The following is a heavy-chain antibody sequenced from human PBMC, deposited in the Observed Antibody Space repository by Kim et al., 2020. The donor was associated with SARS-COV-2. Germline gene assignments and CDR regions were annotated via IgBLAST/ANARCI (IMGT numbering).Heavy chain of an antibody. J-gene: IGHJ4*02. CDR3: ARGLPTVDY. V-gene: IGHV3-66*01. Sequence: STYYADSVKGRFTISRDNSKNTLYLQMNSLRAEDTAVYYCARGLPTVDYWGQGTLVTVSS. CDR2: ST.